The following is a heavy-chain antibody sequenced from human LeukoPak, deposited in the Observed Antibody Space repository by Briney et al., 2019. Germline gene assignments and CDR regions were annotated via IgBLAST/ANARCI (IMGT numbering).Heavy chain of an antibody. CDR2: IKSKTDGGTT. CDR3: SYYYDTSGYVDY. Sequence: PGGSLRLSCAASGFTFSNAWMNWVRQAPGKGLEWVGRIKSKTDGGTTDYAAPVKGRFTISRDDSKNTLYLQMNSLKRADTAVYYCSYYYDTSGYVDYWGQGTLVTVSS. CDR1: GFTFSNAW. J-gene: IGHJ4*02. D-gene: IGHD3-22*01. V-gene: IGHV3-15*01.